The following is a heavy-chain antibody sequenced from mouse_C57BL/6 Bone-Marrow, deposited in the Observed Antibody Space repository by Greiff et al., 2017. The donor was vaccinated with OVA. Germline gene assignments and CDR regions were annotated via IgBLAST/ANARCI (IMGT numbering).Heavy chain of an antibody. CDR2: INPSTGGT. J-gene: IGHJ1*03. Sequence: EVQLQQSGPELVKPGASVKISCKASGYSFTGYYMNWVKQSPEKSLEWIGEINPSTGGTTYNQKFKAKATLTVDKSSSTAYMQLKSLTSEDSAVYYCASITTVVARYCDVWGRGTTITVSS. D-gene: IGHD1-1*01. V-gene: IGHV1-42*01. CDR1: GYSFTGYY. CDR3: ASITTVVARYCDV.